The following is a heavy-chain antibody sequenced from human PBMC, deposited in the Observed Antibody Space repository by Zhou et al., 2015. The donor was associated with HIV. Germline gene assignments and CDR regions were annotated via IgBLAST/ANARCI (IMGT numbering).Heavy chain of an antibody. J-gene: IGHJ2*01. D-gene: IGHD1-26*01. Sequence: EVQLVESGGGLVQPGGSLRLSCAASGFAFSKYWMAWVRQAPGKGLEWVGNIKEDGSEKYYVDSVKGRFTISRDNAKNSLYLQMDTLRVEDTAVYYCARGGVGDYVGWCFDLWGRGTLVTVSS. V-gene: IGHV3-7*01. CDR2: IKEDGSEK. CDR3: ARGGVGDYVGWCFDL. CDR1: GFAFSKYW.